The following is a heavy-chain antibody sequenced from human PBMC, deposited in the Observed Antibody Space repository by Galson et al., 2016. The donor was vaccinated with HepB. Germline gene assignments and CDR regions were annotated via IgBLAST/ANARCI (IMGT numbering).Heavy chain of an antibody. CDR1: GFPFEIYW. CDR2: IDLGGSDL. Sequence: SLRLSCAASGFPFEIYWMHWVRQAPGKGLVWVARIDLGGSDLSYAASVKGRFTISRDNGRDTLYLQMNSLTAEDTAVYYCVRDHRGGWFTDLWGQGNPGHRLL. CDR3: VRDHRGGWFTDL. D-gene: IGHD6-19*01. J-gene: IGHJ5*02. V-gene: IGHV3-74*01.